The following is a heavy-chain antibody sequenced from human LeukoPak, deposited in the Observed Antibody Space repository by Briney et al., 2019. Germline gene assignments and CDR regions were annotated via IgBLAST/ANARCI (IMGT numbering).Heavy chain of an antibody. CDR2: IYYSGST. J-gene: IGHJ5*01. CDR1: GGSISSSSYY. D-gene: IGHD1-1*01. Sequence: SETLSLTCTVSGGSISSSSYYWGWIRQPPGKGLEWIGSIYYSGSTYYNPSLKSRVTISVDTSKNQFSLKLSSVPAADTAVYSCAKGRSIWNDAPLHSGGQGPLATVPS. V-gene: IGHV4-39*01. CDR3: AKGRSIWNDAPLHS.